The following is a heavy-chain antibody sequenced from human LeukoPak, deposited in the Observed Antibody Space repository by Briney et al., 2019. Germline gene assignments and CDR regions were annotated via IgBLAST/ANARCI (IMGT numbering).Heavy chain of an antibody. CDR2: ISSSSSYR. J-gene: IGHJ3*02. Sequence: PGGSLRLSCAAAGFTFSSYSMSWGRQAPGKGLEWGSSISSSSSYRYYAESVKGRFTISRDKAKNSLYLQMNSLTAEDTAVYYCAGGSYDSSGYSPPCAFDIWGQGTMVTVSS. V-gene: IGHV3-21*01. CDR3: AGGSYDSSGYSPPCAFDI. CDR1: GFTFSSYS. D-gene: IGHD3-22*01.